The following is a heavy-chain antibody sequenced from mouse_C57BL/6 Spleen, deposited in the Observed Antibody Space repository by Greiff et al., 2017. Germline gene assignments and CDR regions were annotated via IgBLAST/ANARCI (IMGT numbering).Heavy chain of an antibody. V-gene: IGHV1-82*01. CDR2: IYPGDGDT. J-gene: IGHJ2*01. CDR1: GYAFSSSW. CDR3: ARSANYYGSSRFDY. Sequence: QVQLKQSGPELVKPGASVKISCKASGYAFSSSWMNWVKQRPGKGLEWIGRIYPGDGDTNYNGKFKGKATLTADKSSSTAYMQRSSLTSEDSAVYFCARSANYYGSSRFDYWGQGTTLTVSS. D-gene: IGHD1-1*01.